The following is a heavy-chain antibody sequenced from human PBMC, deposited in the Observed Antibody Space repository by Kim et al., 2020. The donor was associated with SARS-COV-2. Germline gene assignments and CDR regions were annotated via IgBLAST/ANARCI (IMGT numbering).Heavy chain of an antibody. Sequence: GGSLRLSCAASGFTFSSYGMHWVRQAPGKGLEWVAVISYDGSNKYYADSVKGRFTISRDNSKNTLYLQMNSLRAEDTAVYYCAKVTRAVAGIGLDYWGQGTLVTVSS. CDR3: AKVTRAVAGIGLDY. V-gene: IGHV3-30*18. CDR1: GFTFSSYG. D-gene: IGHD6-19*01. J-gene: IGHJ4*02. CDR2: ISYDGSNK.